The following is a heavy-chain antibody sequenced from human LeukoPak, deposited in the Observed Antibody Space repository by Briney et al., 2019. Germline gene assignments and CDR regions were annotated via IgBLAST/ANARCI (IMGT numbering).Heavy chain of an antibody. CDR2: IYYSGTT. Sequence: SETLSLTCTVSGGSISSSHYYWGWIRQTPGKGLEWIGTIYYSGTTYYNPALESRATISEDTSKNQFSLTLRSVPAADTAVYYCARQISDYYYYYIDVWGKGTTVTVSS. CDR3: ARQISDYYYYYIDV. D-gene: IGHD3-10*01. J-gene: IGHJ6*03. V-gene: IGHV4-39*01. CDR1: GGSISSSHYY.